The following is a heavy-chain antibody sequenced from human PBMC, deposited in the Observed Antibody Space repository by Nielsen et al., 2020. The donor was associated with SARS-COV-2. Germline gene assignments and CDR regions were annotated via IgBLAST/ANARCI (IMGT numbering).Heavy chain of an antibody. CDR2: IYYSGST. Sequence: SETLSLTCTVSGGSISSYYWSWIRQPPGKGLEWIGYIYYSGSTNYNPSLKSRVTISVDTSKNQFSLKLSSVTAADTAVYYCAKASPGGNYDVWSGYYISFDYWGQGTLVTVSS. CDR1: GGSISSYY. D-gene: IGHD3-3*01. CDR3: AKASPGGNYDVWSGYYISFDY. J-gene: IGHJ4*02. V-gene: IGHV4-59*01.